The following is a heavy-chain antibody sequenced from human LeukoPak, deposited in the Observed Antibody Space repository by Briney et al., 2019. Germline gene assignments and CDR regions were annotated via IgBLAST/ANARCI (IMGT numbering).Heavy chain of an antibody. J-gene: IGHJ4*02. V-gene: IGHV3-74*01. CDR2: INSDGSST. D-gene: IGHD3-9*01. CDR3: GRELDWLPTLDY. Sequence: GGSLRLSCAASGFTFSNYWMHWVRHAPGKGLVWVSRINSDGSSTRYADSVKGRFTISRDNAKNTLYLQMNSLRAEDTAVYYCGRELDWLPTLDYWGQGTLVTVSS. CDR1: GFTFSNYW.